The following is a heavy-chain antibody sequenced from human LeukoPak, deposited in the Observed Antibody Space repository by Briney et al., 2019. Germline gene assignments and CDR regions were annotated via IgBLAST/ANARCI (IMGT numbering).Heavy chain of an antibody. Sequence: SETLSLTCAVYGGSFSGYYWSWIRQPPGKGLEWIGEINHSGSTNYNPSLKSRVTISVDTSKNQFSLKLSSGTAADTAVYYCARGRRYYYYYGMDVWGQGTTVTVSS. CDR2: INHSGST. V-gene: IGHV4-34*01. J-gene: IGHJ6*02. CDR1: GGSFSGYY. CDR3: ARGRRYYYYYGMDV.